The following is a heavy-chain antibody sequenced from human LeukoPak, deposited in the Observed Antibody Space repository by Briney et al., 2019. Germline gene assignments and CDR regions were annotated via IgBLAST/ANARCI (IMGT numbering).Heavy chain of an antibody. D-gene: IGHD3-9*01. Sequence: SETLSLTCTVSGGSIRSSIHYWGWIRQPPGKGLEWIGSIYYRGSTYYNPSLKSRVTISVDTSKNQFSLKLSSVTAADTAVYYCARRSTYYDILTGYSYYMDVWGKGTTVTISS. CDR1: GGSIRSSIHY. CDR2: IYYRGST. V-gene: IGHV4-39*07. CDR3: ARRSTYYDILTGYSYYMDV. J-gene: IGHJ6*03.